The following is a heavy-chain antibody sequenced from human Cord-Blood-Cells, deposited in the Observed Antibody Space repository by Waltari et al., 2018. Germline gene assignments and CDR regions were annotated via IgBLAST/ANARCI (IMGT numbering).Heavy chain of an antibody. Sequence: EVQLVESGGGLVKPGGSLRLSWAASGFPFSNAWMSWVRQAPGKGLEWVGRIKSKTDGGTTDYAAPVKGRFTISRDDSKNTLYLQMNSLKTEDTAVYYCTTGAVLMVYAIVDYWGQGTLVTVSS. CDR2: IKSKTDGGTT. CDR1: GFPFSNAW. CDR3: TTGAVLMVYAIVDY. J-gene: IGHJ4*02. V-gene: IGHV3-15*01. D-gene: IGHD2-8*01.